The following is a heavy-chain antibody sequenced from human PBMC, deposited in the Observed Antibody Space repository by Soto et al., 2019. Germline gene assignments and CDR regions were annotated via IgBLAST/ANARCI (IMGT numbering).Heavy chain of an antibody. CDR3: ARDYYYDSSGKPDY. CDR2: IIAYNGNT. Sequence: ASVKVSCKASGYTLTSDGIGWVRQAPGQGLEWMGWIIAYNGNTNYAQKLQGRVTMTTDTSTSTAYMELRSLRSDDTAVYYCARDYYYDSSGKPDYWGQGTLVTVSS. J-gene: IGHJ4*02. D-gene: IGHD3-22*01. V-gene: IGHV1-18*04. CDR1: GYTLTSDG.